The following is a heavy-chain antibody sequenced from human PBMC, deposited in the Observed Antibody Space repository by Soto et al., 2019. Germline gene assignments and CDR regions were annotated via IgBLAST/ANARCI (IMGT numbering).Heavy chain of an antibody. V-gene: IGHV1-18*01. CDR1: GYTFTTYG. CDR2: ISANNVNT. CDR3: ARERYCSSTSCSSYYYYGMDV. D-gene: IGHD2-2*01. Sequence: QVQLVQSGAAVKKPVASVKVSCKASGYTFTTYGISWVRQAPGQGLDWMGWISANNVNTNYAQKLQGRVTMTTDTPTSTAYMELISLKSDDTAVYYCARERYCSSTSCSSYYYYGMDVWGQGTTVTVSS. J-gene: IGHJ6*02.